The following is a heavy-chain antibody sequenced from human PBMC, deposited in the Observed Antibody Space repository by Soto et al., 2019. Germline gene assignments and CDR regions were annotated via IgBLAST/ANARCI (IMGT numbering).Heavy chain of an antibody. V-gene: IGHV4-30-4*08. J-gene: IGHJ4*02. CDR3: ARSGGLLSELKAPKKDY. CDR2: IYYTGST. CDR1: GGSVSSGNYY. D-gene: IGHD2-2*01. Sequence: TLSLTCSVSGGSVSSGNYYWSWIRQPPGKGLEWIGYIYYTGSTYYNPSLKSRVTISVDTSKNQFSLKLSSVTAADTAVYYCARSGGLLSELKAPKKDYWGQGTLVTVSS.